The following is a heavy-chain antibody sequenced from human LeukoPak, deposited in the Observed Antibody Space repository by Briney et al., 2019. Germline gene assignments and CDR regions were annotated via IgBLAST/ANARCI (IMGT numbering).Heavy chain of an antibody. J-gene: IGHJ5*02. V-gene: IGHV4-59*11. Sequence: SETLPLTCTVSGGSISSHYWSWIWQPPGKGLEWIGYTYYSGSTNYNPSLKSRVTISADTSKNQFSLRLSSVTAADTAVYYCARGEPPINWFDPWGQGTLVTVSS. CDR3: ARGEPPINWFDP. CDR2: TYYSGST. CDR1: GGSISSHY.